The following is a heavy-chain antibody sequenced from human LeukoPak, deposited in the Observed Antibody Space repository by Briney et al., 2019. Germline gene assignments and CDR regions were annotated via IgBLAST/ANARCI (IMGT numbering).Heavy chain of an antibody. Sequence: PSQTLSLTCSVSGGSISTGDYYWSWIRQPPRKGLEWIAYIYYSGSTYYNPSLKSRVIISVDTSKNQFSLKLSSVTAADTAVYYCARVGPTYGMDVWGQGTTVTVSS. CDR3: ARVGPTYGMDV. CDR2: IYYSGST. CDR1: GGSISTGDYY. D-gene: IGHD4-17*01. V-gene: IGHV4-30-4*01. J-gene: IGHJ6*02.